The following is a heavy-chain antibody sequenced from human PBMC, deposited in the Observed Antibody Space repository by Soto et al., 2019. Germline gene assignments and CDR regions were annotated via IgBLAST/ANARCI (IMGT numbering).Heavy chain of an antibody. CDR2: IIPISGTA. Sequence: QVQLVQSGAEVKKPGSSVKVSCKASGGTFSSYAISWVRQAPGQVLEWMGGIIPISGTANYAQKFQGRVTITADDSTSTAYMELSRLRSEDTAVYYCARSQGSSTSLDIYYYYYYGMDVWGQGTTVTVYS. V-gene: IGHV1-69*01. D-gene: IGHD2-2*01. J-gene: IGHJ6*02. CDR1: GGTFSSYA. CDR3: ARSQGSSTSLDIYYYYYYGMDV.